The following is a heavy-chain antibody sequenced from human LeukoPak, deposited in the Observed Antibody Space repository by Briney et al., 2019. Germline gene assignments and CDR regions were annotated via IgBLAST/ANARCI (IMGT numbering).Heavy chain of an antibody. V-gene: IGHV1-69*13. D-gene: IGHD2-2*02. CDR2: IIPIFGTA. Sequence: SVKVSCKASGGSFSSYAISWVRQAPGQGLEWMGGIIPIFGTANYAQKFQGRVTITADESTSTAYMELSSLRSEDTAVYYCARGPAEYCSSTSCYTGGYYYMDVWGKGTTVTVSS. J-gene: IGHJ6*03. CDR3: ARGPAEYCSSTSCYTGGYYYMDV. CDR1: GGSFSSYA.